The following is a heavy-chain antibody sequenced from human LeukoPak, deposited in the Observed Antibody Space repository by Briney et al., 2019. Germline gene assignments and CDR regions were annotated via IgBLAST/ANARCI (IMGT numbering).Heavy chain of an antibody. J-gene: IGHJ4*02. CDR2: ISYDGSNK. CDR1: GFTFSSYA. CDR3: ARDGVNYDFWSGYQNYYFDY. Sequence: GGSLRLSCAASGFTFSSYAMHWVRQAPGKGLEWVAVISYDGSNKYYADSVKGRLTISRDNSKNTLYLQMNSLRAEDTAVYYCARDGVNYDFWSGYQNYYFDYWGQGTLVTVSS. V-gene: IGHV3-30-3*01. D-gene: IGHD3-3*01.